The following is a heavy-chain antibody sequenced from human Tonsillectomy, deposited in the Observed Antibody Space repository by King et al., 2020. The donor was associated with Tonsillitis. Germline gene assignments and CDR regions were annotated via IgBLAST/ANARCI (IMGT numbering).Heavy chain of an antibody. D-gene: IGHD4-17*01. CDR3: ASISGDYGFDAFDI. CDR2: ISSSSSYI. J-gene: IGHJ3*02. Sequence: QLVQSGGGLVKPGGSLRLSCAASGFTFSSYSMNWVRQAPGKGLEWVSSISSSSSYIYYADSVKGRFTISRDNAKNSLYLQMNSLRAEDTAVYYCASISGDYGFDAFDIWGQGTMVTVSS. V-gene: IGHV3-21*01. CDR1: GFTFSSYS.